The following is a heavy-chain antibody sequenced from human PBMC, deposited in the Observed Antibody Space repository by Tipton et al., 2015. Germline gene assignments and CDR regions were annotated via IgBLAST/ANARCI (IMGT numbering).Heavy chain of an antibody. V-gene: IGHV3-23*01. J-gene: IGHJ6*02. D-gene: IGHD2-2*02. Sequence: SLRLSCAASGFTFASYGMSWVRRAPGKGLEWVSVIIGSGGRSFYADSVKGRFTISRDNSKNTLYLQMNSLRAEDTAVYYCAKGACDCSPTSCYTADYYYGMDVWGQGTTVTVSS. CDR1: GFTFASYG. CDR2: IIGSGGRS. CDR3: AKGACDCSPTSCYTADYYYGMDV.